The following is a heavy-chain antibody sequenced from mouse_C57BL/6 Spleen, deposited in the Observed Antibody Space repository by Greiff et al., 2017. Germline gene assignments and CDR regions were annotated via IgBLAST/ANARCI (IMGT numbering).Heavy chain of an antibody. J-gene: IGHJ3*01. CDR2: IDPSDSET. D-gene: IGHD1-1*01. CDR1: GYTFTSYW. CDR3: ARGTTVVAPVAY. V-gene: IGHV1-52*01. Sequence: QVQLKQPGAELVRPGSSVKLSCKASGYTFTSYWMHWVKQRPIQGLEWIGNIDPSDSETHYNQKFKDKATLTVDKSSSTAYMQLSSLTSEDSAVYYCARGTTVVAPVAYWGQGTLVTVSA.